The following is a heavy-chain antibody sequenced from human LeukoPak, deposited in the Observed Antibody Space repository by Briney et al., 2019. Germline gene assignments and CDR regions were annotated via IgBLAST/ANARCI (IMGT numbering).Heavy chain of an antibody. Sequence: ASVKVSCKASGYTFTTYGINWVRQAPGQGLEWMGWISAYNGKTNYAQKFQGTVIMTTDTSTSTAYLELRSLRSDDTAIYYCARDLIAVRPGWFDPWGQGTLVTVSS. J-gene: IGHJ5*02. D-gene: IGHD6-6*01. CDR1: GYTFTTYG. V-gene: IGHV1-18*01. CDR2: ISAYNGKT. CDR3: ARDLIAVRPGWFDP.